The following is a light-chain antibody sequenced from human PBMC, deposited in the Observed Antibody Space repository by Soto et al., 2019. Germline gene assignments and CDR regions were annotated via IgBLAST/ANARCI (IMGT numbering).Light chain of an antibody. CDR3: QQARSFPVT. J-gene: IGKJ5*01. CDR2: ATS. V-gene: IGKV1-12*01. Sequence: DVQMTQSPSSLSASVGGTVSITCRSSQDVGRWLSWYQQKPGKAPKILIFATSTLQSGVPSRFSGSGSGTDFTLTITTLQSEDFATYYCQQARSFPVTLGQGTRLEIK. CDR1: QDVGRW.